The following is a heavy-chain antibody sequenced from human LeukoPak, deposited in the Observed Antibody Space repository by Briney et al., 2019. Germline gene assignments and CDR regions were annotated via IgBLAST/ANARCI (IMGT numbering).Heavy chain of an antibody. Sequence: PGGSLRLSCAASGCTFSDYSMNGVRQPPGKGLEWVSYISSSSSTTHYADSVKGRFTISRDNAKNSLYLQMNSLRDEDTAVYFCAKHYFYSYGSLDYWGQGTLVTVSS. V-gene: IGHV3-48*02. CDR1: GCTFSDYS. CDR3: AKHYFYSYGSLDY. J-gene: IGHJ4*02. CDR2: ISSSSSTT. D-gene: IGHD5-18*01.